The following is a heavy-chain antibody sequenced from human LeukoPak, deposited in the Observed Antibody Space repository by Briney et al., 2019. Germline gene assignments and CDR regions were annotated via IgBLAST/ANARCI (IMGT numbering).Heavy chain of an antibody. J-gene: IGHJ4*02. Sequence: ASVKVSCKASGYIFTSYYMHWVRQAPGQGLEWMGIINPSGGSTSYTQEFQGRVTMTRDTSTTTVYMELSSLRSQDTAVYYCARHKEVGDYYYFDYWGQGTLVTVSS. CDR3: ARHKEVGDYYYFDY. D-gene: IGHD2/OR15-2a*01. CDR2: INPSGGST. V-gene: IGHV1-46*01. CDR1: GYIFTSYY.